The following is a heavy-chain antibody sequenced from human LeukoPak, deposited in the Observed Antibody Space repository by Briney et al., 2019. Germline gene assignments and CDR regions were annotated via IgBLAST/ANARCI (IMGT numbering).Heavy chain of an antibody. Sequence: SQTLSLTCTVSGASFTSADYYWTWIRQLPGKGLEWIAYIYYTGDTSYNPSLKSRLTISADTSKNQFFLNLRSVTAADTAVYHCARVMVVAANGEVALAPPDAFDVWGQGTVVTVSS. CDR3: ARVMVVAANGEVALAPPDAFDV. J-gene: IGHJ3*01. D-gene: IGHD2-15*01. CDR1: GASFTSADYY. CDR2: IYYTGDT. V-gene: IGHV4-31*03.